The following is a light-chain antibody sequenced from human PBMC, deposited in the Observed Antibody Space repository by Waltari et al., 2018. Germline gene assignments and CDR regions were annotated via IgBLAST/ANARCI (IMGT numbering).Light chain of an antibody. CDR1: SSDIGNYNL. CDR2: DGT. Sequence: QSALTQTATVSGSPGQSITISCSGTSSDIGNYNLVSWYQQHPGKAPTLIIYDGTKRPSVVSTRFSGSQSGNTAFLTISGLQTADEADYYCCSYAGSAISVFGGGTKVTVL. J-gene: IGLJ3*02. V-gene: IGLV2-23*01. CDR3: CSYAGSAISV.